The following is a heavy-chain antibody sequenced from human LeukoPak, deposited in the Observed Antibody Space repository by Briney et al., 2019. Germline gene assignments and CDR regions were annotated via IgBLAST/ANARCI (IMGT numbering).Heavy chain of an antibody. V-gene: IGHV3-11*01. CDR2: ISSSGSTI. J-gene: IGHJ4*02. Sequence: PGGSLRLSCAASGFTFSDYYMSWIRQAPGKGLEWVPYISSSGSTIYYADSVKGRFTISRDNAKNSLYLQMNSLRAEDTAVYYCARDEAYYYDSSGYDYWGQGTLVTVSS. CDR3: ARDEAYYYDSSGYDY. D-gene: IGHD3-22*01. CDR1: GFTFSDYY.